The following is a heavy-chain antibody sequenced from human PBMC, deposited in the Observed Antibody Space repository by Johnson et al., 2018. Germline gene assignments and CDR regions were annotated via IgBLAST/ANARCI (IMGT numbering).Heavy chain of an antibody. V-gene: IGHV3-33*01. D-gene: IGHD3-16*01. CDR2: IWFDGSNK. Sequence: QVQLVESGGGVVQPGRSLRLSCAASGFTFSSYGMHWVRQAPGKGLGWVAVIWFDGSNKYYADSVKGRFTISRDNSKNTLYLQMNSLRAEDTAIYYCARDGGTHAFDIWGQGTMVTVSP. CDR3: ARDGGTHAFDI. J-gene: IGHJ3*02. CDR1: GFTFSSYG.